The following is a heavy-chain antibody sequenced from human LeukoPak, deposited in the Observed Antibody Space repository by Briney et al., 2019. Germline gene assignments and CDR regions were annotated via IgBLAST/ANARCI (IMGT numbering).Heavy chain of an antibody. CDR2: ISGNGNSL. D-gene: IGHD1-26*01. CDR1: GFTFTNFA. Sequence: GGSLRLSCAASGFTFTNFAMSWLRQAPGKGLQWVSTISGNGNSLYYADSVNGRFTSSRDNSKNTLYLQMNSLRTEDTAVYYCAKDRAVGGARFMSVWGKQTTVIVSS. CDR3: AKDRAVGGARFMSV. V-gene: IGHV3-23*01. J-gene: IGHJ6*04.